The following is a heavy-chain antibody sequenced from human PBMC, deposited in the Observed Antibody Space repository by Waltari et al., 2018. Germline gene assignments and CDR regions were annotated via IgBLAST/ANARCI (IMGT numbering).Heavy chain of an antibody. J-gene: IGHJ4*02. Sequence: EVQLVEAGGGWVKPGGSRRLPCAASGFTFSSYSLNWVRQAPGKGWEWVASISSSSSYIYYADSVKGRFTISRDNAKNSLYLQMNSLRAEDTAVYYCARDSSSSGLKDHHNNWGQGTLVTVSS. CDR2: ISSSSSYI. V-gene: IGHV3-21*01. CDR1: GFTFSSYS. D-gene: IGHD6-6*01. CDR3: ARDSSSSGLKDHHNN.